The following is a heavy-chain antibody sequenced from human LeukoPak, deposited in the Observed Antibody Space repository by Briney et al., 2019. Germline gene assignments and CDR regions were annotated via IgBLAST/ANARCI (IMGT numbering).Heavy chain of an antibody. Sequence: SETLSLTCAVCGGSLSGYYWSWIRQPPGKGLEWIGYIYYSGSTNYNPSLKSRVTMSVDTSKNQFSLKLSSVTAADTAVYYCARVRSGGLDYWGQGTLVTVSS. CDR3: ARVRSGGLDY. J-gene: IGHJ4*02. D-gene: IGHD3-3*01. CDR2: IYYSGST. CDR1: GGSLSGYY. V-gene: IGHV4-59*12.